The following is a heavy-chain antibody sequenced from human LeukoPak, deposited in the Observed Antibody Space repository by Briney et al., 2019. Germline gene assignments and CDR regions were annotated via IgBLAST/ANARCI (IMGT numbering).Heavy chain of an antibody. Sequence: SGGSLRLSCAASGFTFSSYSMNWVRQAPGKGLEWVSSISSSSSYIYYADSVKGRFTISRDNAKNSLYLQMNSLRAEDTAVYYCARVAAGYSSGWYWPSYFDYWGQGTLVTVSS. J-gene: IGHJ4*02. CDR1: GFTFSSYS. D-gene: IGHD6-19*01. CDR3: ARVAAGYSSGWYWPSYFDY. V-gene: IGHV3-21*01. CDR2: ISSSSSYI.